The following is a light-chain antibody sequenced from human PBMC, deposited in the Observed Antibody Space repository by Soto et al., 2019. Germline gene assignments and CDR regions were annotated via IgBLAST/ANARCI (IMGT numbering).Light chain of an antibody. J-gene: IGKJ1*01. CDR1: QSVSSSY. V-gene: IGKV3-20*01. CDR2: GAS. CDR3: QQYGSSPWT. Sequence: EIVLTQSPGTLSLSPGERATLSCRASQSVSSSYLAWYQQKPGQAPRLLIYGASSRATGIPDRFSGSGSGTDFTLTISSLEPADFAVYYCQQYGSSPWTVGQGTKVEIK.